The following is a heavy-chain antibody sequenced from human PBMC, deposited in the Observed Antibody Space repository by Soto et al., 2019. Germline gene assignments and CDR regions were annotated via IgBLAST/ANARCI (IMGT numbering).Heavy chain of an antibody. Sequence: QVQLAESGGGLVKSGGSLTLSCSTSGFFFTAYSMSWIRQAPGKGLEWVSYISPSGDVTHYADSVKGRFTISRDNTKNSLFLQMSSLRDDDTAVYYCARQLERRVGAASHWGQGTRVSVSS. CDR3: ARQLERRVGAASH. D-gene: IGHD1-26*01. CDR2: ISPSGDVT. V-gene: IGHV3-11*01. CDR1: GFFFTAYS. J-gene: IGHJ4*02.